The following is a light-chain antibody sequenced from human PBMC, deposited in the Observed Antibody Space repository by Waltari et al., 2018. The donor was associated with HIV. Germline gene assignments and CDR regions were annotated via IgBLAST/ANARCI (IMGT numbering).Light chain of an antibody. Sequence: QSVVTQPPSASGTPGQRVTISCSGSSVGSNYVYWYQQLPGTAPKLLSYRNNQRPSGVPDRFSGSRSDTSVSLAISGLRSEDEADYYCATWDDWLSGWVFGGGTKLTVL. CDR3: ATWDDWLSGWV. V-gene: IGLV1-47*01. J-gene: IGLJ3*02. CDR2: RNN. CDR1: SVGSNY.